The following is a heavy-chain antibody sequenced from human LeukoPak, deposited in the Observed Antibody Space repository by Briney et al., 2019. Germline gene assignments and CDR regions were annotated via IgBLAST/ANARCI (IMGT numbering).Heavy chain of an antibody. CDR2: IYYSGST. V-gene: IGHV4-31*03. Sequence: PSETLSLTCTVSGGSISSGGYYWSWIRQHPGKGLEWIGYIYYSGSTYYNPSLKSRVTISVDTSKNQFSLKLSSVTAADTAVYYCAREKLWGNSALYYWGQGTLVTVSS. CDR1: GGSISSGGYY. D-gene: IGHD4-23*01. J-gene: IGHJ4*02. CDR3: AREKLWGNSALYY.